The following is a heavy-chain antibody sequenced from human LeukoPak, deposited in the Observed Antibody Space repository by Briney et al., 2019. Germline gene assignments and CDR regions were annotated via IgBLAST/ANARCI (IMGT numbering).Heavy chain of an antibody. D-gene: IGHD1-26*01. J-gene: IGHJ4*02. CDR3: ARQGPSYHSAYAY. CDR1: GGSIRSGSYY. Sequence: PSQTLSLTCTVSGGSIRSGSYYWSWIRQPAGKGLEWIGRVYTSGSTNYNPSLKSRVTISVDTSKNQFSLKLSSVTAADTAVYYCARQGPSYHSAYAYWGQGTLITVSS. V-gene: IGHV4-61*02. CDR2: VYTSGST.